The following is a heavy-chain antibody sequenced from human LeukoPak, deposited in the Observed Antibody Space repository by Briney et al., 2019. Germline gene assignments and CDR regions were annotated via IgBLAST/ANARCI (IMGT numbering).Heavy chain of an antibody. CDR2: INPNSGGT. V-gene: IGHV1-2*02. CDR3: ARDEYCSGGSCYHD. Sequence: ASVKVSCKASGYTFTGYYIHWVRQAPGQGLEWMGWINPNSGGTNYAQKFQGRVTMTRDTSISTAYMELSRLRSDDTAVYYCARDEYCSGGSCYHDWGQGTLVTVSS. D-gene: IGHD2-15*01. CDR1: GYTFTGYY. J-gene: IGHJ4*02.